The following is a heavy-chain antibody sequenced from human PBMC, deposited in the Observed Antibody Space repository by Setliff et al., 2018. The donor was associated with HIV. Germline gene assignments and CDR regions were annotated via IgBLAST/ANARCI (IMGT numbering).Heavy chain of an antibody. J-gene: IGHJ5*02. D-gene: IGHD6-6*01. CDR2: ITPNSGGT. Sequence: ASVKVSCKASGFTFTGYYIHWVRQAPGQGLESMGWITPNSGGTNYAQKFQGRVTMTRDTSISTAYMELSRLRSDDTAVYYCARDLGYSSSSGWFDPWGQGTLVTVSS. V-gene: IGHV1-2*02. CDR3: ARDLGYSSSSGWFDP. CDR1: GFTFTGYY.